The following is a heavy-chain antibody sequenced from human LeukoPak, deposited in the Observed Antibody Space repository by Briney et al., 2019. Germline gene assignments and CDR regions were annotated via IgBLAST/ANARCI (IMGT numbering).Heavy chain of an antibody. CDR1: GYTFTGYY. D-gene: IGHD3-3*01. J-gene: IGHJ4*02. CDR3: ATERKYDYYFDY. CDR2: INPNSGGT. Sequence: GASVKVSCKASGYTFTGYYMHWVRQAPGQGLEWMGWINPNSGGTNYAQKFQGRVTITADTSTDTAYMELSSLRSEDTAVYYCATERKYDYYFDYWGQGTLVTVSS. V-gene: IGHV1-2*02.